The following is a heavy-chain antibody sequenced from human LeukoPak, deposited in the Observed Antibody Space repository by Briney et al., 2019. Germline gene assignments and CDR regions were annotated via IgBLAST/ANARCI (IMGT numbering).Heavy chain of an antibody. CDR1: GFTFSSYW. CDR2: IKQDGSEK. CDR3: AREPTFNDYGDGVFWFDP. D-gene: IGHD4-17*01. V-gene: IGHV3-7*01. Sequence: PGGSLRLSCAASGFTFSSYWMSWVRQAPGKGLEWVANIKQDGSEKYYVDSVKGRFTISRDNAKNSLYLQMNSLRAEDTAVYYCAREPTFNDYGDGVFWFDPWGQGTLVTVSS. J-gene: IGHJ5*02.